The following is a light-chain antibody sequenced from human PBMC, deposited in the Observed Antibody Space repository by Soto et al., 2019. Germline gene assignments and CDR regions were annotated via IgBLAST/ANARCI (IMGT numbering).Light chain of an antibody. CDR1: QGSGND. Sequence: IHMTHSASSVSSSVRDIFTITCLASQGSGNDLGWYQQKPGKAPKRLIYLTYSLQTGVPSRFSGSGSGTEFSLTISSLQPEDSVTYFCLQQNSYPRTFGQGTKVDIK. CDR2: LTY. CDR3: LQQNSYPRT. J-gene: IGKJ1*01. V-gene: IGKV1-17*01.